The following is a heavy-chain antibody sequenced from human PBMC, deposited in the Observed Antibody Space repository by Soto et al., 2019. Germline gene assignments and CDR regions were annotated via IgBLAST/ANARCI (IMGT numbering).Heavy chain of an antibody. D-gene: IGHD2-2*01. Sequence: ASVPVSCKASGYTFSDDYIRWVRQAPGQGLEWIGWINPHHGGTNYAKSFLGWITMTRDTSITTAYMELTSLKSDDTAMYYGARDQLQIGTTRYQFDYWGQGTLVTVSA. CDR2: INPHHGGT. J-gene: IGHJ4*02. CDR1: GYTFSDDY. V-gene: IGHV1-2*04. CDR3: ARDQLQIGTTRYQFDY.